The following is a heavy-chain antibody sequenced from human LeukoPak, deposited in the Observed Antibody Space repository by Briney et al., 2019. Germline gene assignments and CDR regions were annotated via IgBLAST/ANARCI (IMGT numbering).Heavy chain of an antibody. CDR2: ISSSSSYI. CDR3: AKDHLPGIVVADRDY. V-gene: IGHV3-21*04. D-gene: IGHD6-19*01. J-gene: IGHJ4*02. Sequence: GGSLRLSCAASGFTFSSYSMNWVRQAPGKGLEWVPSISSSSSYIYYADSVKGRFTISRDNSKNTLYLQINSLRAEDTAVYYCAKDHLPGIVVADRDYWGQGTLVTVSS. CDR1: GFTFSSYS.